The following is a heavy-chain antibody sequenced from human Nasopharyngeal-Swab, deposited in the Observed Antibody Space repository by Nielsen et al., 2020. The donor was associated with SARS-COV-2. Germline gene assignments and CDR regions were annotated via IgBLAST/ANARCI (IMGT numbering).Heavy chain of an antibody. J-gene: IGHJ3*02. CDR2: INHSGST. V-gene: IGHV4-34*01. Sequence: SETLSLTCAVYGGSFSGYYWSWIRRPPGKGLEWIGEINHSGSTNYNPSLKSRVTISVDTSKNQFSLKLSSVTAADTAVYYCASPVLSDAFDIWGQGTMVTVSS. D-gene: IGHD2-8*01. CDR3: ASPVLSDAFDI. CDR1: GGSFSGYY.